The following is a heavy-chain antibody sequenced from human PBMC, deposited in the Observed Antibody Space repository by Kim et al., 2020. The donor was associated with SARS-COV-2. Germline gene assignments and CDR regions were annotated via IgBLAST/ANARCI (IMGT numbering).Heavy chain of an antibody. V-gene: IGHV1-69*13. D-gene: IGHD5-18*01. J-gene: IGHJ6*02. CDR1: GGTFSSYA. Sequence: SVKVSCKASGGTFSSYAISWVRQAPGQGLEWMGGIIPIFGTANYAQKFQGRVTITADESTSTAYMELSSLRSEDTAVYYCARDPWGAMVNLTWNYYGMDVWGQRTTVTVSS. CDR2: IIPIFGTA. CDR3: ARDPWGAMVNLTWNYYGMDV.